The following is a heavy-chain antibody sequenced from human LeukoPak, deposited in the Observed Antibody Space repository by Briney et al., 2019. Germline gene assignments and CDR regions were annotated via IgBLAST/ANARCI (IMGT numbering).Heavy chain of an antibody. Sequence: PGGSLRLSCAASGFTFSNYGMHWVRQAPGKGLDWVAFIRYDGTNTWYADSVKGRFTISRDNAKNSLYLQMNSLRAEDTALYHCARGAPYDSSGYDYFDYWGQGTLVTVSS. J-gene: IGHJ4*02. CDR1: GFTFSNYG. D-gene: IGHD3-22*01. CDR3: ARGAPYDSSGYDYFDY. CDR2: IRYDGTNT. V-gene: IGHV3-30*02.